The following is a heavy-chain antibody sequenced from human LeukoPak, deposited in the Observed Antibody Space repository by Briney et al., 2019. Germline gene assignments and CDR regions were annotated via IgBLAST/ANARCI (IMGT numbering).Heavy chain of an antibody. J-gene: IGHJ4*02. CDR3: AREGYTAYYYFDY. CDR1: GFTFSSYA. V-gene: IGHV3-30-3*01. Sequence: PGGSLRLSCAASGFTFSSYAIHWVRQAPAKGLEWVAVISYDGSNKYYADSVKGRFTISRDNSKSTLYLQMNSLRAEDTAVYYCAREGYTAYYYFDYWGQGTLVTVSS. D-gene: IGHD3-16*02. CDR2: ISYDGSNK.